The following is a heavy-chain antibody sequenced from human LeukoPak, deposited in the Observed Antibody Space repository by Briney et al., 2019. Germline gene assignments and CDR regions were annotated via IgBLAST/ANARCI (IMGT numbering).Heavy chain of an antibody. J-gene: IGHJ4*02. CDR2: IIPIFGTA. Sequence: GASVKVSCKASGGTFSSYAISWVRQAPGQGPEWMGGIIPIFGTANYAQKFQGRVTITADESTSTAYMELSSLRSEDTAVYYCARDPSPYYYDSSGYYYALDYWGQGTLVTVSS. CDR3: ARDPSPYYYDSSGYYYALDY. D-gene: IGHD3-22*01. CDR1: GGTFSSYA. V-gene: IGHV1-69*13.